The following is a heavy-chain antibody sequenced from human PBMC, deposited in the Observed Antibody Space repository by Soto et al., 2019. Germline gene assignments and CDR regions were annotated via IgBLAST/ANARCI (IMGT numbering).Heavy chain of an antibody. Sequence: SETLSLTCTVSGDSVSNHYWNWIRQPAGQGLEWLGRLYNDERTNYNPSLKSRLTMSMDTSKNQFSLKLTSVTAADSAVYFCAREPLAHSYFDFWGQGILVTVSS. V-gene: IGHV4-4*07. CDR1: GDSVSNHY. J-gene: IGHJ4*02. CDR3: AREPLAHSYFDF. CDR2: LYNDERT.